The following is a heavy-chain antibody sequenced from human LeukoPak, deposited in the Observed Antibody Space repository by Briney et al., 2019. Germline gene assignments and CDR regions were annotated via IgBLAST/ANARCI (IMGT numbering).Heavy chain of an antibody. Sequence: NPSETLSLTCTVSGGSVSSGSYYWSWIRQPPGKGLEWIGYAHYTGNTYYNPSLKSRLRISVDTSKNQFSLNLNSVTAADTAVYYCARRQQLPRADFDQWGQGTLVTVSS. J-gene: IGHJ4*02. V-gene: IGHV4-61*01. CDR1: GGSVSSGSYY. D-gene: IGHD6-13*01. CDR3: ARRQQLPRADFDQ. CDR2: AHYTGNT.